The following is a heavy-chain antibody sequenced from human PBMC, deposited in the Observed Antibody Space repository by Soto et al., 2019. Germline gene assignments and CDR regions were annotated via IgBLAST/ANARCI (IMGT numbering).Heavy chain of an antibody. D-gene: IGHD3-22*01. Sequence: EASVKVSCKASGGTFSSNAISWVRQAPGQGLEWMGVIIPIFGTANYAQKFQGRVTITADESTSTAYMELSSLRSEDTAVYYCARAAGDYASWFDPWGQGTLVTVSS. CDR1: GGTFSSNA. V-gene: IGHV1-69*13. J-gene: IGHJ5*02. CDR2: IIPIFGTA. CDR3: ARAAGDYASWFDP.